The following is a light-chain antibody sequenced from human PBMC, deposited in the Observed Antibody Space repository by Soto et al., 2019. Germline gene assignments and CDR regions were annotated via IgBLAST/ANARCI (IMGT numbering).Light chain of an antibody. Sequence: QSALTQPPSASGSPGQSVAISCTGTSNDVGGYDFVSWYQQHPGKAPRLIIYEVVKRPSGVPDRFSGSKSGNTASLTVSGRLAADEDDDYCKRYDGSNTYVFGSGTKLTVL. CDR1: SNDVGGYDF. V-gene: IGLV2-8*01. CDR2: EVV. J-gene: IGLJ1*01. CDR3: KRYDGSNTYV.